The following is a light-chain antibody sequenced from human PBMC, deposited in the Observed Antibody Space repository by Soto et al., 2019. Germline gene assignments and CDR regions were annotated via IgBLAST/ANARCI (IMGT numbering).Light chain of an antibody. CDR2: QAS. V-gene: IGKV1-5*03. Sequence: DIHMTQSPSTLSVSVRDRVTITCRASQSVSPWLAWYQQKPGKAPRLLIYQASTLESGVPSRFSGSGADTEFTLTISSLQPDDLATYYGQQYHSYPYTFGQGTKVEMK. CDR1: QSVSPW. J-gene: IGKJ2*01. CDR3: QQYHSYPYT.